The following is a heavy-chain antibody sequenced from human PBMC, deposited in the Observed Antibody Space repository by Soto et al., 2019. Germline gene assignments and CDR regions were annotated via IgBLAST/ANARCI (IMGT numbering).Heavy chain of an antibody. CDR2: IWYDGSNK. Sequence: QVQLVESGGGVVQPGRSLRLSCAASGFTFSSYGMHWVRQAPGKGLEWVAVIWYDGSNKYYADSVKGRFTISRDNSKNTLYLQMNSLRAEDTAVYYCARGECGGDCQVYYYYGMDVWGQGTTVTVSS. V-gene: IGHV3-33*01. D-gene: IGHD2-21*02. CDR1: GFTFSSYG. CDR3: ARGECGGDCQVYYYYGMDV. J-gene: IGHJ6*02.